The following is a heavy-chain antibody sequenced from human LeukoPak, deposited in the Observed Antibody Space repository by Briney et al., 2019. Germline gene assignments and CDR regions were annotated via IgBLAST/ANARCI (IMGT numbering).Heavy chain of an antibody. CDR3: ARDRRYSYGYSNWFDP. D-gene: IGHD5-18*01. J-gene: IGHJ5*02. V-gene: IGHV1-2*02. CDR2: INPNSGGT. CDR1: GYTFTGYY. Sequence: ASVKVSCKASGYTFTGYYMHWVRQAPGQGLEWMGWINPNSGGTNYAQKFQGRVTMTRDTSISTAYMELSRLRSDDTAVYYCARDRRYSYGYSNWFDPWGQGTLATVSS.